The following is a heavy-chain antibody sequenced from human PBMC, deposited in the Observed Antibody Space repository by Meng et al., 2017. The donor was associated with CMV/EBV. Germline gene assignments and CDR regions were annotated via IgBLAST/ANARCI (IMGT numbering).Heavy chain of an antibody. CDR2: ISYDGSNK. CDR3: ARDHGYCGSTSCYRNLDC. J-gene: IGHJ4*02. D-gene: IGHD2-2*02. CDR1: GFTFSSYA. Sequence: GESLKISCAASGFTFSSYAMHWVRQAPGKGLEWVAVISYDGSNKYYADSVKGRFTISRDNSKNTLYLQMNSLRAEDTAVYYCARDHGYCGSTSCYRNLDCWGQGTLVTVSS. V-gene: IGHV3-30*04.